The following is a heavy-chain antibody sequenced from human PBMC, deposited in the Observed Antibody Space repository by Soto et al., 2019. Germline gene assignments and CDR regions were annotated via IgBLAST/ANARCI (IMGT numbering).Heavy chain of an antibody. CDR3: ATRWGWSNAPPSDADAFDI. Sequence: ASVKVSCKVSGYTLTELSMHWVRQAPGKGLEWMGGFDPEDGETIYAQKFPGRVTMTEDTSTDTAYMELSSLRSEDTAVYYCATRWGWSNAPPSDADAFDIWGQGTMVTVSS. J-gene: IGHJ3*02. V-gene: IGHV1-24*01. D-gene: IGHD3-16*01. CDR2: FDPEDGET. CDR1: GYTLTELS.